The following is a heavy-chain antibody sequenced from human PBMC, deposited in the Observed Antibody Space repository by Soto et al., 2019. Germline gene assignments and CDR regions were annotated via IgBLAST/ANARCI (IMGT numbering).Heavy chain of an antibody. J-gene: IGHJ4*01. D-gene: IGHD5-12*01. V-gene: IGHV3-7*04. Sequence: EAQLVQSGGGLVQPGGSLRLSCTASGLTFSTHWMSWVRQTPEKGLEWVGNIKEDGSNKYYVDSVKGRFTISRDNAKKSLYLQMDSLRVEDSAVYYCAMDESGYAQWGHGTRVTVSS. CDR2: IKEDGSNK. CDR3: AMDESGYAQ. CDR1: GLTFSTHW.